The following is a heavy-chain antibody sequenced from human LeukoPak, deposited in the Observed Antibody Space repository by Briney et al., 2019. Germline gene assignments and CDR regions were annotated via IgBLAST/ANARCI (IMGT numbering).Heavy chain of an antibody. D-gene: IGHD3-16*01. J-gene: IGHJ4*02. CDR1: GFTFSTFW. CDR3: ARGVILPAGFDY. V-gene: IGHV3-7*04. Sequence: AGGSLRLSCAASGFTFSTFWMTWVRQAPGKGPEWVANIKQDGSEKYYVDSVKGRFIISRDNTKNSLFLQMNSLRAEDTAVYYCARGVILPAGFDYWGQGTLVTVSS. CDR2: IKQDGSEK.